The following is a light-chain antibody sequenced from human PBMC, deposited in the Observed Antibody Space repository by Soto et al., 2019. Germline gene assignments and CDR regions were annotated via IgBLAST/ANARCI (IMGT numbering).Light chain of an antibody. V-gene: IGKV3D-20*02. CDR2: GAS. CDR1: QSVSRSY. Sequence: EVVLTQAPVTLALSRGERSTVSCIASQSVSRSYLAWYQHRPGQAPRLLIYGASSRATGIPDRFSGSGSGTDFTLTISSLEPEDSAVYYCQQRHMWPITFGQGTRLEIK. J-gene: IGKJ5*01. CDR3: QQRHMWPIT.